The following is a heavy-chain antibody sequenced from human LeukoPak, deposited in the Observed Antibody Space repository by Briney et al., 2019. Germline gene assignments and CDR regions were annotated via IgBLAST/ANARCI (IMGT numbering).Heavy chain of an antibody. D-gene: IGHD3-9*01. CDR2: IYYSGST. J-gene: IGHJ5*02. Sequence: SETLSLTCTVSGGSISSSSYYWGWIRQPPGKGLEWIGSIYYSGSTYYNPSLKSRVTISVDTSKNQFSLKLSSVTAADTAVYYCARGAVLRYFDWLGQNWFDPWGQGTLVTVSS. CDR3: ARGAVLRYFDWLGQNWFDP. V-gene: IGHV4-39*01. CDR1: GGSISSSSYY.